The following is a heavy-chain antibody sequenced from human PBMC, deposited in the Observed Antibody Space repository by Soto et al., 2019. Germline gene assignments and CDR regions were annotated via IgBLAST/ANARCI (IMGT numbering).Heavy chain of an antibody. Sequence: PGGSKRLSCAASGFNFSSYAMHWVRQKPGKGLEWVAVISYDGSNKYYADSVKGRFTISRDNSKNTLYLQMNSLRAEDTAVYYCARDGVATIRLTVTTLYYFDYWGQGTLVTGSS. CDR3: ARDGVATIRLTVTTLYYFDY. CDR2: ISYDGSNK. J-gene: IGHJ4*02. D-gene: IGHD5-12*01. V-gene: IGHV3-30-3*01. CDR1: GFNFSSYA.